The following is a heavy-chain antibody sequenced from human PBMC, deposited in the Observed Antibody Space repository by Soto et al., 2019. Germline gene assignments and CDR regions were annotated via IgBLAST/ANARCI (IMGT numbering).Heavy chain of an antibody. J-gene: IGHJ6*02. D-gene: IGHD6-19*01. V-gene: IGHV1-69*13. CDR1: GGTFSSYA. CDR2: IIPIFGTA. Sequence: VASVKVSCKASGGTFSSYAISWVRQAPGQGLEWMGGIIPIFGTANYAQKFQGRVTITADESTSTAYMELSSLRSEDTAVYYCAMRAGTGYYYGMDVWGQGTTVTVSS. CDR3: AMRAGTGYYYGMDV.